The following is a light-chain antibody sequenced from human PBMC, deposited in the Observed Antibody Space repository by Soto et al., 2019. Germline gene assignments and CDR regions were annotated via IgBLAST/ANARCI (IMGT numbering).Light chain of an antibody. CDR1: SSDVGDYNY. J-gene: IGLJ3*02. V-gene: IGLV2-14*01. CDR2: EVS. Sequence: QSALTQPASVSGSPGQSITISCTGTSSDVGDYNYVSWYQHHPGKVPKLMIYEVSNRPSGVSNRFSGSKSGNTASLTISGLQAEDEADYYCSSYTSRSTWVYGRGTKVTVL. CDR3: SSYTSRSTWV.